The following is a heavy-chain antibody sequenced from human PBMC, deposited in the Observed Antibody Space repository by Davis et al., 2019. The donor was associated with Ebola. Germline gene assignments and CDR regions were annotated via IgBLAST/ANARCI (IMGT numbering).Heavy chain of an antibody. Sequence: GESLKISCAASGYTFSSYAMHWVRQAPGKGLEWVAIVSYDGSKKFHADSVKGRFNISRDNSKNTLYLQMNSLRAEDTAVYYCAREEADNSQFYYHGMDVWGKGTTVTVSP. V-gene: IGHV3-30-3*01. J-gene: IGHJ6*04. CDR1: GYTFSSYA. CDR2: VSYDGSKK. CDR3: AREEADNSQFYYHGMDV. D-gene: IGHD4-11*01.